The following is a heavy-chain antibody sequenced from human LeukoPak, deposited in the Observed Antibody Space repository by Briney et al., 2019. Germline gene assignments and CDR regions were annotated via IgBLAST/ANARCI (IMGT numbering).Heavy chain of an antibody. D-gene: IGHD3-22*01. V-gene: IGHV1-2*02. CDR1: GGTFSSYT. Sequence: EASVKVSCKASGGTFSSYTISWVRQAPGQGLEWMGWINPNSGGTNYAQKFQGRVTMTRDTSISTAYMELSRLRSDDTAVYYCARVYLPLGLYDSSGYPDYWGQGTLVTVSS. J-gene: IGHJ4*02. CDR2: INPNSGGT. CDR3: ARVYLPLGLYDSSGYPDY.